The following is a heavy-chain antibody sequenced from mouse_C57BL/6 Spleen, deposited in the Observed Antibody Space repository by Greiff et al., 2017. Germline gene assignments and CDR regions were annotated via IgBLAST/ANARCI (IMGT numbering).Heavy chain of an antibody. CDR3: ARERGLLRESAMDY. CDR2: IYPGDGDT. Sequence: QVQLKQSGAELVKPGASVKISCKASGYAFSSYWMNWVKQRPGKGLEWIGQIYPGDGDTNYNGKFKGKATLTADKSSSTAYMQLSSLTSEDSAVYFCARERGLLRESAMDYWGQGTSGTVSS. CDR1: GYAFSSYW. J-gene: IGHJ4*01. D-gene: IGHD1-1*01. V-gene: IGHV1-80*01.